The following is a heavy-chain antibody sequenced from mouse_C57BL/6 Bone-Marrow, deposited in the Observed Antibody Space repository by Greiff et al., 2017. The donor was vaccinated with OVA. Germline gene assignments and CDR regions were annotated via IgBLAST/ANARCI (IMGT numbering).Heavy chain of an antibody. CDR2: IYPGDGDT. Sequence: QVQLQQSGAELVKPGASVKISCKASGYAFSSYWMNWVKQRPGKGLEWIGQIYPGDGDTNYNGKFKGKATLTADKSSSTAYMQLSSLTSEDSAVYFCARADYYGSSYGYFDYWGQGTTRTVSS. CDR1: GYAFSSYW. D-gene: IGHD1-1*01. J-gene: IGHJ2*01. CDR3: ARADYYGSSYGYFDY. V-gene: IGHV1-80*01.